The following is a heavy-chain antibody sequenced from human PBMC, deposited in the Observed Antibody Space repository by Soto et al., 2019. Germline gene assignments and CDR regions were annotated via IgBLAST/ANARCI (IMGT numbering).Heavy chain of an antibody. J-gene: IGHJ5*02. CDR3: ARAGRGSSLNWFDP. Sequence: SETLSLTCTVSGGSISSGGYYWSWIRQHPGKGLEWIGYIYYSESTYYNPSLKSRVTISVDTSKNEFSLKLSSVTAADTAVYYCARAGRGSSLNWFDPWGPGTLVTV. CDR1: GGSISSGGYY. CDR2: IYYSEST. D-gene: IGHD2-2*01. V-gene: IGHV4-31*03.